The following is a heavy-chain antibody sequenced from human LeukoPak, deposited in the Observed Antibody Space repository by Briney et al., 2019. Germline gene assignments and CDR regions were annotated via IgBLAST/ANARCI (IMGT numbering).Heavy chain of an antibody. CDR2: ISSSSSYI. CDR1: GFTFSSYS. D-gene: IGHD5-18*01. CDR3: ARDLRWGYSYGSHSDY. Sequence: GGSLRLSCAASGFTFSSYSMNWVRQAPGKRLEWVSSISSSSSYIYYADSVKGRFTISRDNAKNSLYLQMNSLRAEDTAVYYCARDLRWGYSYGSHSDYWGQGTLVTVSS. V-gene: IGHV3-21*01. J-gene: IGHJ4*02.